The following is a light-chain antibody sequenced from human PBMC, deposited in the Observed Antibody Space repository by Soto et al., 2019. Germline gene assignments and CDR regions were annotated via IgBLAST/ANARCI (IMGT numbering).Light chain of an antibody. V-gene: IGLV2-8*01. Sequence: QSVLTQPPSASGSPGQSVTISCTGTSSDVGGYNYVSWYQQHPGKAPKLMIYEVSKRPSGGPDRFSGSNSGNTASLTVSGLQAEDEGDYFCSSYAGSNNLVFGGGTKLTVL. CDR3: SSYAGSNNLV. J-gene: IGLJ2*01. CDR1: SSDVGGYNY. CDR2: EVS.